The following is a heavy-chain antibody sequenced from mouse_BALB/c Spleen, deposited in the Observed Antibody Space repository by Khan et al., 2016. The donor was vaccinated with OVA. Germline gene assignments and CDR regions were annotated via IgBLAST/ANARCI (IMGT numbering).Heavy chain of an antibody. D-gene: IGHD1-2*01. CDR2: IYPNDGGS. CDR3: VRSGYGSFAF. V-gene: IGHV1S29*02. J-gene: IGHJ3*01. Sequence: VQLQESGPKLVKPGASVKISCKASGYTFSDYNMDWVKQSHGKRLEWLGYIYPNDGGSAYNQKFKTKATLTVDLSSSTAYMELRSLTAEDSAVYYCVRSGYGSFAFWGQGTLITVS. CDR1: GYTFSDYN.